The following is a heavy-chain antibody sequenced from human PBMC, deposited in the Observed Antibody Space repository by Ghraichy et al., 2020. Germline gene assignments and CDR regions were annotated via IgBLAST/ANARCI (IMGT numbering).Heavy chain of an antibody. Sequence: SQTLSLTCTVSGGSISGYYWSWIRQPPGKGLEWIGYIYYSGSTNYNPSLKSRVTISVDTSKNQFSLNLSSVTAADTAVYYCARQRWLQSSLNDYWGQGTLVTVSS. CDR2: IYYSGST. J-gene: IGHJ4*02. D-gene: IGHD5-24*01. CDR1: GGSISGYY. V-gene: IGHV4-59*08. CDR3: ARQRWLQSSLNDY.